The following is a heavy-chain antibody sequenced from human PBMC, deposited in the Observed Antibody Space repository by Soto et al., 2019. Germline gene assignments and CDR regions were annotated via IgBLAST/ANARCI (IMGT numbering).Heavy chain of an antibody. Sequence: EVQLLESGGGLVQPGGSLTLSCAASGFTFSSYAMSWVRQAPGKGLEWVSSISGGGNDRFYADSVRGRFTISRDNSRNSLYLHMTRLRAEDTDVHYCARCLFLASPGTEPFDSWGQGTLVTVSS. J-gene: IGHJ4*02. D-gene: IGHD6-13*01. V-gene: IGHV3-23*01. CDR3: ARCLFLASPGTEPFDS. CDR1: GFTFSSYA. CDR2: ISGGGNDR.